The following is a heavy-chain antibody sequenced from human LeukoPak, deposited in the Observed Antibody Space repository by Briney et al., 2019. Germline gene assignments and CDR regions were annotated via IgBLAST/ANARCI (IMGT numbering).Heavy chain of an antibody. CDR2: IYYSGST. CDR1: GGSISSSSYY. V-gene: IGHV4-39*01. D-gene: IGHD1-1*01. Sequence: LETLSLTCTVSGGSISSSSYYWGWIRQPPGKGLEWIGSIYYSGSTYYNPSLKSRVTISVDTSKNQFSLKLSSVTAADTAVYYCARQEAGDWNFDYWGQGTLVTVSS. J-gene: IGHJ4*02. CDR3: ARQEAGDWNFDY.